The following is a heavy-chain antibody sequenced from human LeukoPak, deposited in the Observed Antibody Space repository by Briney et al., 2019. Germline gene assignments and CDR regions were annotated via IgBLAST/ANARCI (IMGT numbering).Heavy chain of an antibody. CDR2: INPNSGGT. D-gene: IGHD6-6*01. Sequence: GASVKVSCKAYGYTFSGYYMHWVRQAPGQGLEWMGWINPNSGGTNYAQKFQGRVTMTRDTSISTAYMELSRLRSDDTAVYYCARTSSSSASFDYWGQGTLVTVSS. CDR1: GYTFSGYY. J-gene: IGHJ4*02. V-gene: IGHV1-2*02. CDR3: ARTSSSSASFDY.